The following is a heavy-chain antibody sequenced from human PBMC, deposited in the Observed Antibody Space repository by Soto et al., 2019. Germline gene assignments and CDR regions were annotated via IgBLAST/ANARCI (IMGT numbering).Heavy chain of an antibody. V-gene: IGHV1-18*01. CDR1: GYTFTSYG. Sequence: ASVKVSCKASGYTFTSYGISWVRQAPGQGLEWMGWISAYNGNTNYAQKLQGRVTMTTDTSTSTAYMELRSLRADDTAVYYCARVSSSSIGYYYIDVWGKGTTVTVSS. J-gene: IGHJ6*03. CDR2: ISAYNGNT. CDR3: ARVSSSSIGYYYIDV. D-gene: IGHD6-6*01.